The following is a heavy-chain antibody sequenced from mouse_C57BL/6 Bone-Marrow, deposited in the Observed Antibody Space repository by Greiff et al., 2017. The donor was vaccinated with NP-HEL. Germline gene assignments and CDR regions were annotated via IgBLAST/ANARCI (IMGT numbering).Heavy chain of an antibody. CDR3: ARGITTVVATDFDY. J-gene: IGHJ2*01. D-gene: IGHD1-1*01. CDR1: GSTFTSYW. Sequence: VQLQQSGAELVRPGSSVKLSCKASGSTFTSYWLHWVKQRPIQGLEWIGNIDPSDSETPYNQKFTDKATLTADKSSSTAYLQLSSLPSEDSAVYCCARGITTVVATDFDYWGQGTTLTVSS. CDR2: IDPSDSET. V-gene: IGHV1-52*01.